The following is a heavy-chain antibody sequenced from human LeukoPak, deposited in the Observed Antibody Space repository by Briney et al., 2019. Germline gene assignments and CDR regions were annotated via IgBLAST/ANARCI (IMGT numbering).Heavy chain of an antibody. Sequence: SGGSLRLSCAASGFTFSNYCMLWVRQAPGKGRVWFSRINSDGRSRNYADSVKGRFTISRDNAKNTLYLQMNSLRAEDTAVYYCASASSHRIAAGGDYWGQGTLVTVSS. D-gene: IGHD6-13*01. CDR3: ASASSHRIAAGGDY. CDR1: GFTFSNYC. V-gene: IGHV3-74*01. J-gene: IGHJ4*02. CDR2: INSDGRSR.